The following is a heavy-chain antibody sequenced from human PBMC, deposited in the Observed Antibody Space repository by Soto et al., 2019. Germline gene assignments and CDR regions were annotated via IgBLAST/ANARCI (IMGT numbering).Heavy chain of an antibody. J-gene: IGHJ6*02. CDR2: ISSSSSTI. D-gene: IGHD1-1*01. V-gene: IGHV3-48*01. CDR3: AKWDDDYYYYGMDV. Sequence: PGGSLRLSRAAPGFTFHSHNMKWGPPAPGKGLEWVSYISSSSSTIYYADSVKGRFTISRDNAKNTLYLQMNSLRAEDTAVYYCAKWDDDYYYYGMDVWGQGTTVTVSS. CDR1: GFTFHSHN.